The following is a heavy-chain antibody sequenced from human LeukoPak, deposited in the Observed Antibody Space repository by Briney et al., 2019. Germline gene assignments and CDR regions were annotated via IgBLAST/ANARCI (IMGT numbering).Heavy chain of an antibody. CDR2: ISGDGGST. D-gene: IGHD6-19*01. CDR3: ARESESSGWYDY. J-gene: IGHJ4*02. Sequence: PGGSLRLSCAAPGFMFQVYAIHGVRQAPGKGLEWVSLISGDGGSTFYADSVKGRFTISRDNSKNTLYFQMNSLRSAAAALYYCARESESSGWYDYWGQGTLVTVSS. V-gene: IGHV3-43*02. CDR1: GFMFQVYA.